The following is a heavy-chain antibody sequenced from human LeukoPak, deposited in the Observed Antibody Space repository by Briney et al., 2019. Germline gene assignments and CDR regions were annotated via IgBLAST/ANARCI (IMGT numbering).Heavy chain of an antibody. CDR1: GGSISSFY. CDR2: IYTSGST. D-gene: IGHD6-19*01. Sequence: SETLSLTCTVSGGSISSFYWSWIRQPAGKGLEWIGRIYTSGSTNYNPSLKSRVTMSVDTSKNQFSLKLSSVTAADTAVYYCARSRPYSSGWYFDYWGQGTLVTVSS. V-gene: IGHV4-4*07. J-gene: IGHJ4*02. CDR3: ARSRPYSSGWYFDY.